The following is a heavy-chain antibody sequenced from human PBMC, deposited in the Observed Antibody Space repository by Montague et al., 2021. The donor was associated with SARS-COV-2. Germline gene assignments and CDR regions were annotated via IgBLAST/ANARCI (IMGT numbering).Heavy chain of an antibody. D-gene: IGHD3-22*01. CDR1: GFTFSDYY. J-gene: IGHJ4*02. CDR2: ISSSGSTI. Sequence: SLRLSCAAPGFTFSDYYMSWIRQAPGKGLEWVSYISSSGSTIYYADSXXGRFTISRDNAKNSLYLQMNSLRAEDTAVYYCARESAYDSSGYTFDYWGQGTLVTVSS. V-gene: IGHV3-11*01. CDR3: ARESAYDSSGYTFDY.